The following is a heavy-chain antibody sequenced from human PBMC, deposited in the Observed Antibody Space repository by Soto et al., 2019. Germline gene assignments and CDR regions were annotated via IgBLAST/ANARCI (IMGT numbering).Heavy chain of an antibody. D-gene: IGHD2-15*01. J-gene: IGHJ4*02. Sequence: GSGPTLVNPTQTLTLTFTLSGFSPSPNGVGVGWIRQPPGKALEWLTLIYGDDNKYYSPSLKTRLTVTKDTSKNQVVLTLTNMDPVDTATYYCAHSPAFCSGPGCNYFDYWGLGTPVTVSS. CDR1: GFSPSPNGVG. CDR2: IYGDDNK. V-gene: IGHV2-5*02. CDR3: AHSPAFCSGPGCNYFDY.